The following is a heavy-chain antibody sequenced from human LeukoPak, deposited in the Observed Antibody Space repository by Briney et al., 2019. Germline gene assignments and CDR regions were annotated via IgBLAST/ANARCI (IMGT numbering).Heavy chain of an antibody. CDR3: ATSPVYSYGHPYYFDY. Sequence: GGSLRLSCAASEFSVGSNYMTWVRQAPGKGLEWVSCISSSSSYIYYADSVKGRFTISRDNAKNSLYLQMNSLRAEDTAVYYCATSPVYSYGHPYYFDYWGQGTLVTVSS. D-gene: IGHD5-18*01. J-gene: IGHJ4*02. CDR2: ISSSSSYI. V-gene: IGHV3-21*01. CDR1: EFSVGSNY.